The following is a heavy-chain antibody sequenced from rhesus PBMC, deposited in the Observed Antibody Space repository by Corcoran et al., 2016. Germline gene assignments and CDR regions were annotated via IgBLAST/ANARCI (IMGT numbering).Heavy chain of an antibody. D-gene: IGHD4-23*01. CDR3: ATTLTVTTSWYFDL. J-gene: IGHJ2*01. V-gene: IGHV5-20*01. CDR1: GYSFTSYW. Sequence: EVQLVQSGAEVKRPGESLKISCKTSGYSFTSYWISWVRQMPGKGLEWMGAIDPSDSDTRYNPSFQGQVTISADKSISTDYLQWSRLKASDTATYYCATTLTVTTSWYFDLWGPGTPITISS. CDR2: IDPSDSDT.